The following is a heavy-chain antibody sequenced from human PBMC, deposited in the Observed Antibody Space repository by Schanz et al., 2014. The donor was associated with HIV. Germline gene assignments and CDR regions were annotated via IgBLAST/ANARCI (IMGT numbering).Heavy chain of an antibody. J-gene: IGHJ6*02. D-gene: IGHD4-17*01. V-gene: IGHV3-11*01. CDR1: GFTFSDYY. Sequence: QVQMVESGGGLVKPGGSLRLSCAASGFTFSDYYMTWIRQAPGKGLEWVSYISSSGTTIYYADSMKGRFTISRDNAKNSLYLQMNSLRAEDTAVYYCAKGGFYGDYVSYYYGLDVWGQGTTVTVSS. CDR2: ISSSGTTI. CDR3: AKGGFYGDYVSYYYGLDV.